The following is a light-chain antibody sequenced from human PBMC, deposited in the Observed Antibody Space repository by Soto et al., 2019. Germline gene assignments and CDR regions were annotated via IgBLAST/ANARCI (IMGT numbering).Light chain of an antibody. CDR3: QQRRKRPPT. CDR2: DAS. V-gene: IGKV3-11*01. Sequence: EVVLTQSPVTLSLSPGDRAALSCRASHSVSTAVAWYQQKPGQAPRLLIYDASDRATGVPARFSGSGSGTDFTLTISSLEPEDFAVYFCQQRRKRPPTLGQGTNLDI. J-gene: IGKJ2*01. CDR1: HSVSTA.